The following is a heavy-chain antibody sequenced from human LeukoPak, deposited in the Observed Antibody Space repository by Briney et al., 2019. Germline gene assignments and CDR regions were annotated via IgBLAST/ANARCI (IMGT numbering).Heavy chain of an antibody. J-gene: IGHJ4*02. Sequence: PGGSLRLSCAASGFTFSSYSMNWVRQAPGKGLEWVSSISSSSSYMYYADSVKGRFTISRDNAKNSLYLQMNSLRAEDTAVYYCAREPRAVQLWFMDDYWGQGTLVTVSS. D-gene: IGHD5-18*01. CDR1: GFTFSSYS. CDR3: AREPRAVQLWFMDDY. V-gene: IGHV3-21*01. CDR2: ISSSSSYM.